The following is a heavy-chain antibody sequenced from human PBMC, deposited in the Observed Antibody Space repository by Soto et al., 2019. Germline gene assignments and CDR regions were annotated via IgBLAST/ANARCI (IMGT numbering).Heavy chain of an antibody. Sequence: PGESLKISCKGSGYSFTSYWIGWVRQMPGKGLEWMGIIYPGDSDTRYSPSFQGQVTISADKSISTAYLQWSSLKASDTAMYYCASSPFNCSSTSCLHYYYYGMDVWGQGTTVTVSS. V-gene: IGHV5-51*01. CDR2: IYPGDSDT. D-gene: IGHD2-2*01. J-gene: IGHJ6*02. CDR3: ASSPFNCSSTSCLHYYYYGMDV. CDR1: GYSFTSYW.